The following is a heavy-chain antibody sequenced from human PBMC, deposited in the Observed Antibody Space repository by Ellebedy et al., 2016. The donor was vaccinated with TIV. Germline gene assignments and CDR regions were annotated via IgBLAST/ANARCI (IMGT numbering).Heavy chain of an antibody. CDR3: ARGGDCSSTSCYGGFDWFDP. J-gene: IGHJ5*02. D-gene: IGHD2-2*01. V-gene: IGHV3-30-3*01. CDR2: ISYDGSNK. Sequence: GESLKISXAASGFTFSSYAMHWVRQAPGKGLEWVAVISYDGSNKYYADSVKGRFTISRDNSKNTLYLQMNSLRAEDTAVYYCARGGDCSSTSCYGGFDWFDPWGQGTLVTVSS. CDR1: GFTFSSYA.